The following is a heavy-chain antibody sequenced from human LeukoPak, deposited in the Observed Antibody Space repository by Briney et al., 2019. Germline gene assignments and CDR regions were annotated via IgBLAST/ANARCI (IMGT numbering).Heavy chain of an antibody. D-gene: IGHD2-2*02. CDR2: INPNSGGT. V-gene: IGHV1-2*02. J-gene: IGHJ4*02. Sequence: XKVSCXXXXYTFTXYYMHWVRQAPGQGLEWMGWINPNSGGTNYAQKFQGRVTMTRDTSISTAYMELSRLRSDDTAVYYCASGYCSSTSCYSIDYWGQGTLVTVSS. CDR1: XYTFTXYY. CDR3: ASGYCSSTSCYSIDY.